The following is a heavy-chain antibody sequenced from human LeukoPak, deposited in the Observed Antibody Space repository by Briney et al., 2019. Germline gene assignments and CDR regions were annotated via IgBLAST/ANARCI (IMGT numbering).Heavy chain of an antibody. V-gene: IGHV3-7*01. Sequence: GGSLRLSCAASGFTVSSNYMSWVRQAPGKGLEWVANIKQDGSEKYYVDSVKGRFTISRDNAKNSLYLQMNSLRAEDTAVYYCARDKAVAGYYYYYYMDVWGKGTTVTVSS. J-gene: IGHJ6*03. CDR3: ARDKAVAGYYYYYYMDV. CDR2: IKQDGSEK. D-gene: IGHD6-19*01. CDR1: GFTVSSNY.